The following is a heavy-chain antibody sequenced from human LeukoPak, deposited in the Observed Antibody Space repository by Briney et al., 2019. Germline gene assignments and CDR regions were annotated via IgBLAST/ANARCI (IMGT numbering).Heavy chain of an antibody. Sequence: ASVKVSCKASGYTFTSCAMNWVRQAPGQGLEWMGWINTNTGNPTYAQGFTGRFVFSLDISVSTAYLQISSLKAEDTAIYYCARQGPGYCGSTSCYGVDYWGQGTLVTVSS. J-gene: IGHJ4*02. V-gene: IGHV7-4-1*02. CDR2: INTNTGNP. CDR1: GYTFTSCA. D-gene: IGHD2-2*01. CDR3: ARQGPGYCGSTSCYGVDY.